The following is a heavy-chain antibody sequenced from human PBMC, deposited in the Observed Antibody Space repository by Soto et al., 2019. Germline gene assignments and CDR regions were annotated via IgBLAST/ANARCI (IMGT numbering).Heavy chain of an antibody. D-gene: IGHD3-9*01. CDR1: GFTFKDCA. CDR2: ISGSGGAT. CDR3: ARTRTGFYRYYFDS. J-gene: IGHJ4*02. V-gene: IGHV3-23*01. Sequence: GVSLRLSCSTSGFTFKDCAISWVRQAPGKGLEWVSGISGSGGATYYTDSVEGRFTISKDFSKTTVSLQMTGLRVDDTAVYYCARTRTGFYRYYFDSWGQGALVTVSS.